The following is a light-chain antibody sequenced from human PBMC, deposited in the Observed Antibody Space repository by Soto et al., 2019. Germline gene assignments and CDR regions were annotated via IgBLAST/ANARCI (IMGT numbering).Light chain of an antibody. Sequence: QSALTQPASVSGSPGQSITISCTGTSSDVDGYNYVSWYQHHPGKAPKLIIYDVSNRPSGVSNPFSGSKSGNTASLTISVLQPEDEADYYCSSYTTSNTRQIVFGTGTKVTVL. V-gene: IGLV2-14*03. CDR1: SSDVDGYNY. CDR2: DVS. J-gene: IGLJ1*01. CDR3: SSYTTSNTRQIV.